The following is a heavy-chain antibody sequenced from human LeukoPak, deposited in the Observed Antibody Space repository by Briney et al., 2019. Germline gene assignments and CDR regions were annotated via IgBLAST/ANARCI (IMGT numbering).Heavy chain of an antibody. D-gene: IGHD2-2*01. CDR2: ISDSGRNT. Sequence: GGSLRLSCAASGFTFSIYAMNWVRQAPEKGLEWVSGISDSGRNTYYSDSVKGRFTISRDNSGSTVYLQMNSLTAEDTAQYYCATGCVGSPNCQTTGYDHWGQGTLVTVSS. CDR3: ATGCVGSPNCQTTGYDH. J-gene: IGHJ4*02. V-gene: IGHV3-23*01. CDR1: GFTFSIYA.